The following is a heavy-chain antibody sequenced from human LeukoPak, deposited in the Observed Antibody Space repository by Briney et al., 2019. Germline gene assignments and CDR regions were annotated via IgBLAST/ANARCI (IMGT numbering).Heavy chain of an antibody. CDR3: ASSGSYRFDY. V-gene: IGHV3-7*03. D-gene: IGHD1-26*01. CDR1: GLTFSNYW. Sequence: GGSLRLSCAASGLTFSNYWMDWVRQAPGKGLEWVANIKQDGSEKNYVDSVKGRFIISRDNAKNSLYLQINTLRADDTAVYYCASSGSYRFDYWGQGTLVTVSS. CDR2: IKQDGSEK. J-gene: IGHJ4*02.